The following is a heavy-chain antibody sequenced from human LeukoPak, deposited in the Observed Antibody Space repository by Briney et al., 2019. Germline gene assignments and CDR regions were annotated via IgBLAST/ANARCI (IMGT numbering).Heavy chain of an antibody. Sequence: GGSLRLSCVASGFTFSTYGMHWVRQAPGKGLEWVAVMSHDGGIEKYADSVKGRFTISRDNSKNTLYLQMNSLRAEDAAVYYCARGYYYDTSQLDYWGQGTLVTVSS. CDR2: MSHDGGIE. CDR1: GFTFSTYG. V-gene: IGHV3-30*03. D-gene: IGHD3-22*01. J-gene: IGHJ4*02. CDR3: ARGYYYDTSQLDY.